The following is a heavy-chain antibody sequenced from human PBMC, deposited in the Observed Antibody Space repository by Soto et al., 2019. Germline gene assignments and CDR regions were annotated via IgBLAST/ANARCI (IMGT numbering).Heavy chain of an antibody. CDR3: ASIHGSAEVEWFEP. CDR1: GVSISSYY. Sequence: SDTLSLTCTVSGVSISSYYWSWILQPPGKGLEWIGYIYYSGSTNYNPSLKSRVTISVDTSKNQFSLKLSSVTAADTAVYYCASIHGSAEVEWFEPWGQGTLVTISS. V-gene: IGHV4-59*08. CDR2: IYYSGST. J-gene: IGHJ5*02. D-gene: IGHD1-26*01.